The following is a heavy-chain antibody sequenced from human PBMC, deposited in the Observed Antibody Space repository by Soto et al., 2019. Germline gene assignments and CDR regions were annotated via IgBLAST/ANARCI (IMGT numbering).Heavy chain of an antibody. J-gene: IGHJ6*02. CDR1: GFTFSSYA. Sequence: EVQLLDSGGGLVQPGGSLRLSCAASGFTFSSYAMSWVRQAPGKGLEWVSAISSSAITTYYADSVKGRFTISRDNSKNTVYLQMNSLRAEDTAIYYCAKVIVARGGMDVWGRGTTVTVSS. CDR2: ISSSAITT. V-gene: IGHV3-23*01. CDR3: AKVIVARGGMDV. D-gene: IGHD6-6*01.